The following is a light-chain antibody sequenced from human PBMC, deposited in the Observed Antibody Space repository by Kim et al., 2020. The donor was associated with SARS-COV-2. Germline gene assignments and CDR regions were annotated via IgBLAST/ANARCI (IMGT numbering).Light chain of an antibody. V-gene: IGLV2-11*01. CDR3: CSYGGSYTYV. Sequence: GQSVTIACTGTSNDVGAYTDVSWYEHHPGKAPRLMIFDVYKRPSGVPDRFSGSKSGSAASLTIYGLQAEDEADYYCCSYGGSYTYVFGTGTKVTVL. J-gene: IGLJ1*01. CDR2: DVY. CDR1: SNDVGAYTD.